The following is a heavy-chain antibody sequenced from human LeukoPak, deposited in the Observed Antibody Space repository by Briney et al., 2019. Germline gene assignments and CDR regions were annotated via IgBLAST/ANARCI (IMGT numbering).Heavy chain of an antibody. V-gene: IGHV3-23*01. J-gene: IGHJ5*02. D-gene: IGHD3-10*01. Sequence: GGSLRLSCEASGFTFSSYAMSWVRQAPGKGLEWVSGISGSGVTTYYADSVKGRFTISRDNSKSTLFLQLNSLRAEDTALYYCAPGGAYRSGTWFDPWGQGTLVSVSS. CDR1: GFTFSSYA. CDR3: APGGAYRSGTWFDP. CDR2: ISGSGVTT.